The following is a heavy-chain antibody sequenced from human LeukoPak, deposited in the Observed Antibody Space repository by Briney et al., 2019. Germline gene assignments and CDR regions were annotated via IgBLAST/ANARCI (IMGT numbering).Heavy chain of an antibody. Sequence: MASETLSLTCTVPGGSISSGGYYWSWIRQPPGKGLEWIGYIYHSGSTYYNPSLKSRVTISVDRSKNQFSLKLSSVTAADTAVYYCARGSRGSGSRFLEWLSSYYFDYWGQGTLVTVSS. CDR3: ARGSRGSGSRFLEWLSSYYFDY. CDR1: GGSISSGGYY. D-gene: IGHD3-3*01. J-gene: IGHJ4*02. V-gene: IGHV4-30-2*01. CDR2: IYHSGST.